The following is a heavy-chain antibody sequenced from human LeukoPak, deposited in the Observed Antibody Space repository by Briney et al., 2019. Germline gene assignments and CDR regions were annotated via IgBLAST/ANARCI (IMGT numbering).Heavy chain of an antibody. CDR2: IIPIFGTA. V-gene: IGHV1-69*01. D-gene: IGHD3-22*01. Sequence: SVKVSCKASGGTFSSYAISWVRQAPGQGLEWMGGIIPIFGTANYAQKFQGRVTITADESTSTAYMELSSLRSEDTAVYYCARVMWDSSGYYYYYYGMDVWGQGTTVTVSS. CDR1: GGTFSSYA. J-gene: IGHJ6*02. CDR3: ARVMWDSSGYYYYYYGMDV.